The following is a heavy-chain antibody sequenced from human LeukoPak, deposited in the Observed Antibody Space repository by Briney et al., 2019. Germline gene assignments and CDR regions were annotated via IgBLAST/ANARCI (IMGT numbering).Heavy chain of an antibody. V-gene: IGHV3-49*03. CDR2: IRSKAYGGTT. CDR3: TRDVVPGYCSGGSCYSFQH. D-gene: IGHD2-15*01. CDR1: VFNFGDYA. Sequence: GRSLILCCTASVFNFGDYAMSWFRQAPGKGLEWVGFIRSKAYGGTTEYAESVKGRFTISRDDSKSIAYLQMNSLKTEDTAVYYCTRDVVPGYCSGGSCYSFQHWGQGTLVTVSS. J-gene: IGHJ1*01.